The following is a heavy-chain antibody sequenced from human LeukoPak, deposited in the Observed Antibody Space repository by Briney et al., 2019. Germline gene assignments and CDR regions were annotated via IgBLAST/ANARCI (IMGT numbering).Heavy chain of an antibody. CDR2: IRKRGIET. CDR3: ARGGGLDV. CDR1: GFTFTDYW. Sequence: PGGSLRLSCAASGFTFTDYWMSWVRQAPGKGLEWVAFIRKRGIETNYVDSVKGRFTISRDNAKNSLYLQMSNLRAEDTAVYFCARGGGLDVWGQGATVTVSS. D-gene: IGHD3-16*01. J-gene: IGHJ6*02. V-gene: IGHV3-7*03.